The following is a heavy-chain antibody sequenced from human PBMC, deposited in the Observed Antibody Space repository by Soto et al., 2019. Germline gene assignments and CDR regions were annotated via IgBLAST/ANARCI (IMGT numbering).Heavy chain of an antibody. CDR2: MSHSGGT. CDR3: ARVERGTATTVVDAFDI. Sequence: QVQLQQWGAGLLKPSETLSLTCAVYGGFVSSGSYYWSWIRQPPGKGMEWIGEMSHSGGTHFTPSIKSRVDLSVAASKHQFCLKTSSVAAADTALYYWARVERGTATTVVDAFDIWGPGTMGTVSS. J-gene: IGHJ3*02. V-gene: IGHV4-34*01. D-gene: IGHD1-1*01. CDR1: GGFVSSGSYY.